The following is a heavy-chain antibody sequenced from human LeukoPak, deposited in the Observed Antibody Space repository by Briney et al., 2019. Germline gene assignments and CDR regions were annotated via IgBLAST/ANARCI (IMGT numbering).Heavy chain of an antibody. CDR3: ASNHRKTRLSDKYYYGSGSYSFDY. D-gene: IGHD3-10*01. J-gene: IGHJ4*02. Sequence: PSETLSLTCTVSGGSISSGSYYWSWIRQPAGKGLEWIGRIYTSGSTDYNPSLKSPVTISLDTSNNQFSLKLSSVTAADTAVYYCASNHRKTRLSDKYYYGSGSYSFDYWGQGTLVTVSS. V-gene: IGHV4-61*02. CDR1: GGSISSGSYY. CDR2: IYTSGST.